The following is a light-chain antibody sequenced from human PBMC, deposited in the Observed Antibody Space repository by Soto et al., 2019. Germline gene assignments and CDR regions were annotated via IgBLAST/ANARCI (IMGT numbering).Light chain of an antibody. Sequence: QSVLTQPPSVSGAPGQRVTISCTGSSSNIGAGYDVHWYQQLPGTAPKLLIYGNNNRPSGVPDRFSGSKSGTSASLAITGLKAEDEADYYCQSYDSSLSGAYVFGTGTQLTVL. CDR1: SSNIGAGYD. J-gene: IGLJ1*01. V-gene: IGLV1-40*01. CDR3: QSYDSSLSGAYV. CDR2: GNN.